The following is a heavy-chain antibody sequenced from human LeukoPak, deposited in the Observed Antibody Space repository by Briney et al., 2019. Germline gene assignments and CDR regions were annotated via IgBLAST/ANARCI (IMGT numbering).Heavy chain of an antibody. V-gene: IGHV1-8*02. D-gene: IGHD3-10*01. CDR2: MNPNSGNT. CDR3: LGRGSYYGSGGQLELDL. CDR1: GGTFSNYA. J-gene: IGHJ2*01. Sequence: ASVKVSCKGSGGTFSNYAINWVGQATGQGLEWMGWMNPNSGNTDYAQKFQGRVIMTSNTSLNTAYMELRRLKSDGTAVYYCLGRGSYYGSGGQLELDLWGRGTLVTVSS.